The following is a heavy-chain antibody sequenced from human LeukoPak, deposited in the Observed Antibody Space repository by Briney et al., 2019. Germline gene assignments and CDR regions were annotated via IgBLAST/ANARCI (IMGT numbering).Heavy chain of an antibody. D-gene: IGHD2-2*01. V-gene: IGHV3-30*18. CDR2: ISYDGSNK. Sequence: PGGSLRLSCAASGFTFSSYGMHWVRQAPGKGLEWVAVISYDGSNKYYADSVKGRFTISRDNSKNTLYLQMNSLRAEDTAVYYCAKDLISSSTTRRGYGWAPYDYWGQGTLVTVSS. CDR3: AKDLISSSTTRRGYGWAPYDY. J-gene: IGHJ4*02. CDR1: GFTFSSYG.